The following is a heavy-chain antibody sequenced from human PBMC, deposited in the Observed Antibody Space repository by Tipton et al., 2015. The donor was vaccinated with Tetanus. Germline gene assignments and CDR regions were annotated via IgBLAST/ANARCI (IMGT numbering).Heavy chain of an antibody. CDR2: IYYSGST. CDR1: GGSISSGGYY. Sequence: TLSLTCTVSGGSISSGGYYWSWIRQHPGKGLEWIGYIYYSGSTYYNPSLKSRVTISVDTSKHQFSLKLSSVTAGDTAVYYCARGGKGGSYRYFDYWGQGTLVTVSS. J-gene: IGHJ4*02. V-gene: IGHV4-31*03. CDR3: ARGGKGGSYRYFDY. D-gene: IGHD3-16*02.